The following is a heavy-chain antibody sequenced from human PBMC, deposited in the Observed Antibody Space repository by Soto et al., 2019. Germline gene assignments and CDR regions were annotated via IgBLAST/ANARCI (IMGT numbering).Heavy chain of an antibody. D-gene: IGHD3-22*01. J-gene: IGHJ4*02. CDR3: ARDQGYYYDSSGYLDY. V-gene: IGHV4-30-4*01. CDR1: GGSISSGDYY. CDR2: IYYSGST. Sequence: SETLSLTCTVSGGSISSGDYYWSWIRQPPGKGLEWIGYIYYSGSTYYNPSLKSRVTISVDTSKNQFSLKLSSVTAADTAVYYCARDQGYYYDSSGYLDYWGQGTLVTVSS.